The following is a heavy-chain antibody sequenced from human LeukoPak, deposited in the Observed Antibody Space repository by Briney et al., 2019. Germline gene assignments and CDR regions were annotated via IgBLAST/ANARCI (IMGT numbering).Heavy chain of an antibody. CDR2: IYYSVST. J-gene: IGHJ6*02. Sequence: ASETLSLTCTVSGGSLSSGSYYWGWIPQPPGKGLEWIVYIYYSVSTNHTPSLKSRVTISVDTSKNQFSLKLSSVTAADTAVYYCARGATVTTPYYYGMDVWGQGNTVTVSS. CDR3: ARGATVTTPYYYGMDV. D-gene: IGHD4-17*01. V-gene: IGHV4-61*01. CDR1: GGSLSSGSYY.